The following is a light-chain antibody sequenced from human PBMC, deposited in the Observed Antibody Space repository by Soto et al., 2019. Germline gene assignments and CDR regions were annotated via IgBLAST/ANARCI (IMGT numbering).Light chain of an antibody. V-gene: IGLV2-23*01. CDR3: CSFAAGNTYV. J-gene: IGLJ1*01. Sequence: QSVLTQPASVPGSPGQSIALSCTGTSSDVGTYNLVSWYQQHPGKAPKLLISEGGKRPSGVSDRFSGPKSGNTASLTISGLQAEDEADYYCCSFAAGNTYVFGTGTKVTVL. CDR2: EGG. CDR1: SSDVGTYNL.